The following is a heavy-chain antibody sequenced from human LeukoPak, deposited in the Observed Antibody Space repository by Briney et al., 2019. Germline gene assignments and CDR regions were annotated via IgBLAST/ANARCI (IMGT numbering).Heavy chain of an antibody. V-gene: IGHV4-4*07. D-gene: IGHD4-11*01. Sequence: SETLSLTCTVSGGSISSYYWSWIRQPAGKGLEWIGRIYTSGSNKYNPSLKRRVTMSVDTSKNQFSLQLSSVTAADTAVYYCATTDTPYDYWGQGTLVTVPS. CDR1: GGSISSYY. CDR2: IYTSGSN. CDR3: ATTDTPYDY. J-gene: IGHJ4*02.